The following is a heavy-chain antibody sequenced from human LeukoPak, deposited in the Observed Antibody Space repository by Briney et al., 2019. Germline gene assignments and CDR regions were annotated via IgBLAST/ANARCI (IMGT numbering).Heavy chain of an antibody. Sequence: GGSLRLSCAPSGFTFSDYYMSWIRQAPGKGLEWVSYISSSSSYTNYADSVKGRFTISRDNAKNSLYLQMNSLRAEDTAVYYCAREGRYCSGGSCDGGDAFDIWGQGTMVTVSS. CDR2: ISSSSSYT. J-gene: IGHJ3*02. V-gene: IGHV3-11*05. CDR1: GFTFSDYY. D-gene: IGHD2-15*01. CDR3: AREGRYCSGGSCDGGDAFDI.